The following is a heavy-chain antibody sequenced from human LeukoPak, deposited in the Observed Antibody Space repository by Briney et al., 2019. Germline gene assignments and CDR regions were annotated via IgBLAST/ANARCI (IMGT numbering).Heavy chain of an antibody. V-gene: IGHV1-18*01. CDR2: ICAYNGNT. CDR3: ARVQLDFSYDY. J-gene: IGHJ4*02. Sequence: ASVKVSCKASGYTFTSYGISWVRQAPGQGLEWMGWICAYNGNTNYAQKLQGRVTMTTDTSTSTAYMELRGLKSDDRAVYYCARVQLDFSYDYWGQGTLVTVSS. D-gene: IGHD2-2*01. CDR1: GYTFTSYG.